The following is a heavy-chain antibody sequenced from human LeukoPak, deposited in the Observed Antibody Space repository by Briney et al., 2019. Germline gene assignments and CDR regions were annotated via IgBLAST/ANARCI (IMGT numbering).Heavy chain of an antibody. CDR3: ARHPPSYFDSSGFDY. D-gene: IGHD3-22*01. CDR2: IYPGDSDT. Sequence: GESLKISCKGSGYSFSKYWITWVRQTPGKGLEWMGIIYPGDSDTRYSPSFQGQVTISVDKSISTAYLQWSSLKASDTAMYYCARHPPSYFDSSGFDYWGQGILVTVSS. J-gene: IGHJ4*02. V-gene: IGHV5-51*01. CDR1: GYSFSKYW.